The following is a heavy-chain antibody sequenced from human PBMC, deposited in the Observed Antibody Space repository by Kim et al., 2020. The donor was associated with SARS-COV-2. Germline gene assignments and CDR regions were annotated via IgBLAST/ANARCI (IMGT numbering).Heavy chain of an antibody. J-gene: IGHJ3*02. D-gene: IGHD2-21*02. Sequence: FQGRVTITADKSPSTAYMGLSSLRPEDTAVYYCARDSHRCGGDCYFAFDIWGQGTMVTVSS. V-gene: IGHV1-69*04. CDR3: ARDSHRCGGDCYFAFDI.